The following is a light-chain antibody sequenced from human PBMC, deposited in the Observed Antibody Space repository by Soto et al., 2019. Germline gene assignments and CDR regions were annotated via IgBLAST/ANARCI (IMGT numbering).Light chain of an antibody. V-gene: IGLV1-44*01. CDR3: SSWHGTLNGVV. J-gene: IGLJ2*01. CDR1: RSNIGSYT. CDR2: GDS. Sequence: QSVLTQPPSASGTPGQRVTISCYGSRSNIGSYTVNWYQQLPGTAPKLLIYGDSQRPSGVPDRFSGSKSGTSASLAISGLQSEDEADYYCSSWHGTLNGVVFGGGTTLTVL.